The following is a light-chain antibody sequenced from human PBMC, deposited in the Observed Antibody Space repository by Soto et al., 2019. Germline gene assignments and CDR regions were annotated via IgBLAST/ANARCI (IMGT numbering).Light chain of an antibody. V-gene: IGKV3-15*01. Sequence: VMTQSPATLSVSPWERATLSCRSSQSINSNLAWYQQRPGQAPRLLIYGASTRATGIPARFSGSGSGTEFTLTISSLQSEDFAVYYCQQYNNSWTFGQATKVDIK. J-gene: IGKJ1*01. CDR3: QQYNNSWT. CDR1: QSINSN. CDR2: GAS.